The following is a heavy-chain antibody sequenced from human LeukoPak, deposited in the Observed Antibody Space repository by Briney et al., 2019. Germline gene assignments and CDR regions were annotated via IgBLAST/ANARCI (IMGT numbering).Heavy chain of an antibody. CDR3: AMKAVPRPRLHDAFDF. D-gene: IGHD5-24*01. Sequence: PGGSLRLSCAASGFTFSSYWMSWVRQAPGKGLEWVANIKQDGSEKYYVDSVKGRFTISRDNSKNTLYLQMNSLRADATAVYYCAMKAVPRPRLHDAFDFWGQGTVVSVSS. V-gene: IGHV3-7*03. J-gene: IGHJ3*01. CDR2: IKQDGSEK. CDR1: GFTFSSYW.